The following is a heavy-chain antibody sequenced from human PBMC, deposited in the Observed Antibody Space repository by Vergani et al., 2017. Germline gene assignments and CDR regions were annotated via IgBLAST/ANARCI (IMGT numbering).Heavy chain of an antibody. CDR3: GRGSNNYN. CDR2: IKNTGDST. CDR1: GFTFSSHA. J-gene: IGHJ4*02. D-gene: IGHD5-24*01. Sequence: EVQLLQSEGAVVQPGGSLRLSCVASGFTFSSHAMSWVRQGHGQGLEWVSRIKNTGDSTNYADSVKGRFTISIDNSKNTLYLQMNILRVEDTAVYYCGRGSNNYNWGQGTLVTVSS. V-gene: IGHV3-23*01.